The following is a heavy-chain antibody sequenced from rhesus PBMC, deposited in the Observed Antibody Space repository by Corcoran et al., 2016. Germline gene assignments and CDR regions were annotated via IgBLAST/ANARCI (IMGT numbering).Heavy chain of an antibody. D-gene: IGHD6-25*01. CDR3: ARETYSGRAFDY. Sequence: QVQLQESGPGVVKPSETLSLTCAVSGGSISGYYLWSWIRQPPGKGLEWIGYIYVVSGSTSYNPALKSRVIISIDTSKNQFSLKLSSVTAADTAVYYCARETYSGRAFDYWGQGVLVTVSS. CDR2: IYVVSGST. J-gene: IGHJ4*01. CDR1: GGSISGYYL. V-gene: IGHV4S7*01.